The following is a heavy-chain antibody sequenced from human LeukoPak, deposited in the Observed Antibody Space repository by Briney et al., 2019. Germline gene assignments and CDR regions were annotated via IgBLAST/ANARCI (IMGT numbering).Heavy chain of an antibody. D-gene: IGHD7-27*01. CDR1: GDFMSSTRTNYY. V-gene: IGHV4-61*01. J-gene: IGHJ4*02. CDR3: ARDYWGSLDY. CDR2: MSHSGAT. Sequence: SETLSLTCTISGDFMSSTRTNYYWSWIRQPPGKGLEWIGYMSHSGATNNNFNPSLKSRVTLSVDTSKRQLSLKLNSVAAADTAIYYCARDYWGSLDYWGQGILVTVSS.